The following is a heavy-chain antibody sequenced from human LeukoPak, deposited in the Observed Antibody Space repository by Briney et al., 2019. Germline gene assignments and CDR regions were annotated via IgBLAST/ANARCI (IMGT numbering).Heavy chain of an antibody. J-gene: IGHJ4*02. CDR1: GFTFSSYA. CDR3: ATLGATIITVYYFDY. CDR2: ISGSGGST. D-gene: IGHD1-26*01. Sequence: GGSLRLSCAASGFTFSSYAMSWVRQAPGKGLEWVSAISGSGGSTYYADSVKGRFTISRDNSKNTLYLQMNSLRAEDTAVYYCATLGATIITVYYFDYWGQGTLVNDSS. V-gene: IGHV3-23*01.